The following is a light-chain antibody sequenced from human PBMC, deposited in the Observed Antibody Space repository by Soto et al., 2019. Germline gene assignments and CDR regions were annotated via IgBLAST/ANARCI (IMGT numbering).Light chain of an antibody. CDR3: QQSYSTPMYT. V-gene: IGKV1-39*01. J-gene: IGKJ2*01. CDR1: QSISSY. CDR2: AAS. Sequence: DIQMTQSPSYLSASVGDRVTITCRASQSISSYLNWYQQKPGKAPKLLIYAASSLQSGVPSRFSGSGSATDFTLTISSLQPEDFATYYCQQSYSTPMYTFGQGTKLEIK.